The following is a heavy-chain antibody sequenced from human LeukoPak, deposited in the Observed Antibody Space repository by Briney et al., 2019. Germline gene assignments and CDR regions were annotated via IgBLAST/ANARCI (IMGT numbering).Heavy chain of an antibody. CDR1: GFTFTSYS. CDR3: ARDRHSTGWYYFDY. CDR2: INSRSSTI. J-gene: IGHJ4*02. V-gene: IGHV3-48*02. Sequence: GGSLRLSCTASGFTFTSYSMNWVRQTPGKGLEWVSYINSRSSTIYYADSVKGRFTISRDNAKNSLYLQMNSLRDEDTAVYYCARDRHSTGWYYFDYWGQGTLVTVSS. D-gene: IGHD6-19*01.